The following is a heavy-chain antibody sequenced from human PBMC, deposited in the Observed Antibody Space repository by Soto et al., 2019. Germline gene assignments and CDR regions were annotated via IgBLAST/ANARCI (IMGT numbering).Heavy chain of an antibody. CDR1: GFTVSSNY. Sequence: LRLSCAASGFTVSSNYMSWVRQAPGKGLEWVSVIYSGGSTYYADSVKGRFTISRDNSKNTLLLQMNSLGAEDAAVYYCAKDSNKYSSSLRGRYFDYWGQGIGVTVSS. CDR3: AKDSNKYSSSLRGRYFDY. J-gene: IGHJ4*02. V-gene: IGHV3-53*01. D-gene: IGHD4-4*01. CDR2: IYSGGST.